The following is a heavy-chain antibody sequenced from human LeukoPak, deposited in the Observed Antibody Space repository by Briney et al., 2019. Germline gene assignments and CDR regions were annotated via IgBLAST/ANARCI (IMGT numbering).Heavy chain of an antibody. CDR1: GGTFSSYA. CDR2: IIPIFGTT. Sequence: SVKVSCKASGGTFSSYAISWVRQAPGQGLEWMGGIIPIFGTTNYAQKFQGRVTITTDESTSTAYMELSSLRSEDTAVYYCARARAVAGPGDYYYYMDVWGKGTTVTVSS. V-gene: IGHV1-69*05. CDR3: ARARAVAGPGDYYYYMDV. J-gene: IGHJ6*03. D-gene: IGHD6-19*01.